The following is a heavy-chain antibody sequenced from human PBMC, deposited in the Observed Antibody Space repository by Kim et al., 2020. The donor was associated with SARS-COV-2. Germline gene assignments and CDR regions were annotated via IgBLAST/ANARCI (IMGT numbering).Heavy chain of an antibody. D-gene: IGHD4-17*01. CDR3: ARLSTVTTFFYFDY. J-gene: IGHJ4*02. Sequence: NPALKRRVTLSVDTSKNQFSLKLSSVTAADTAVYYCARLSTVTTFFYFDYWGQGTLVTVSS. V-gene: IGHV4-31*02.